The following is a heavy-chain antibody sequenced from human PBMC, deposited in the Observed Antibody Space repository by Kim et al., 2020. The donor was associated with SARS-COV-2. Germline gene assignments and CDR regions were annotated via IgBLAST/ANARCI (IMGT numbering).Heavy chain of an antibody. CDR1: GFTFSDYY. CDR3: ARGTESSSWPYDY. D-gene: IGHD6-13*01. Sequence: GGSLRLSCAASGFTFSDYYMSWIRQAPGKGLEWISYISSSSAYTNSADSIEGRFTISRDNARNSLYLQMNSLRADDTVVYYCARGTESSSWPYDYWGQGTLVTVSS. V-gene: IGHV3-11*05. J-gene: IGHJ4*02. CDR2: ISSSSAYT.